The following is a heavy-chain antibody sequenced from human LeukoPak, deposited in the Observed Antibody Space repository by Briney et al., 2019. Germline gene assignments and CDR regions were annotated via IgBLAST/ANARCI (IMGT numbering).Heavy chain of an antibody. CDR1: GGSISSSSYY. V-gene: IGHV4-39*07. CDR3: ARAYTIFGVVISYY. CDR2: IYYSGST. D-gene: IGHD3-3*01. J-gene: IGHJ4*02. Sequence: SETLSLTCTVSGGSISSSSYYWGWIRQPPGKGLEWIGSIYYSGSTYYNTSLKSRVTISVDTSKNQFSLKLSSVTAADTAVYYCARAYTIFGVVISYYWGQGTLVTVSS.